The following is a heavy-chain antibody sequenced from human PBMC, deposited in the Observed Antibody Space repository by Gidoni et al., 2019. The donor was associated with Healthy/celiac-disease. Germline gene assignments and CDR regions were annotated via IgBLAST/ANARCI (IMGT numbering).Heavy chain of an antibody. J-gene: IGHJ3*02. Sequence: EVQLVESGGGLVQPGRSLRLSCAASGFTFDDYAMHWVRQAPGKGLEWVSGISWNSGSIGYADSVKGRFTISRDNAKNSLYLQMNSLRAEDTALYYCAKDLRRYYDIDAFDIWGQGTMVTVSS. CDR3: AKDLRRYYDIDAFDI. CDR2: ISWNSGSI. CDR1: GFTFDDYA. V-gene: IGHV3-9*01. D-gene: IGHD3-22*01.